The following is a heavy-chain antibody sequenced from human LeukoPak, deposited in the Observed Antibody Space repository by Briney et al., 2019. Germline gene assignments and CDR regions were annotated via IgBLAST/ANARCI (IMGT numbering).Heavy chain of an antibody. CDR2: IYYSGST. D-gene: IGHD3-9*01. CDR3: ARVSGDLDILTGRPTRHFDY. V-gene: IGHV4-39*07. CDR1: GGSISGSSYY. Sequence: SETLSLTCTVSGGSISGSSYYWGWIRQPPGKGLEWIGSIYYSGSTYYNPSLKSRVTISVDTSKNQFSLKLSSVTAADTAVYYCARVSGDLDILTGRPTRHFDYWGQGTLVTVSS. J-gene: IGHJ4*02.